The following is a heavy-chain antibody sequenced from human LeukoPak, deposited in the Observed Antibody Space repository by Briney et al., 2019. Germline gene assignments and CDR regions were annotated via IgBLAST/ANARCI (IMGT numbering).Heavy chain of an antibody. CDR2: IYTSGST. V-gene: IGHV4-4*07. CDR1: GDSISGFY. D-gene: IGHD2-2*01. Sequence: SQTLSLTCIVSGDSISGFYWSWIRQAAGKGLEWIGHIYTSGSTNYNPSLKSRVTMSVDMSKNQFSLKLRSVTAADTAVYYCARDVVAARGSFDYWGQGTLVTVSS. CDR3: ARDVVAARGSFDY. J-gene: IGHJ4*02.